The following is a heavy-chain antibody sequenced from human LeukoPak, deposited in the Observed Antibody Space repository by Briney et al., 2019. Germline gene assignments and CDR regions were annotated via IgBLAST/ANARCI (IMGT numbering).Heavy chain of an antibody. V-gene: IGHV3-7*05. CDR2: IKQDGSEK. Sequence: GGSQGLSCAASGFTFSRYWMSWVRQAPGKGLEWVANIKQDGSEKYYGDSVKGRFTISRDNAKNSLYLQMNSLRAEDTAVYYCARGDYYDSSGYYVDAFDVWGQGTMVSVSS. D-gene: IGHD3-22*01. CDR3: ARGDYYDSSGYYVDAFDV. J-gene: IGHJ3*01. CDR1: GFTFSRYW.